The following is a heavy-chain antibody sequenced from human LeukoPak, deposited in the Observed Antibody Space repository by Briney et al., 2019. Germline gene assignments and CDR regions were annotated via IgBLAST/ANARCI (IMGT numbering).Heavy chain of an antibody. CDR2: IDSDGRIT. CDR1: ELTFSNYW. CDR3: ARGSRGLPPI. V-gene: IGHV3-74*01. J-gene: IGHJ4*02. Sequence: QPGGSLSLSCAASELTFSNYWIHWVRQAPGKGLVWVSRIDSDGRITSYADYVQGRFSISRDNAKNTLYLQMNSLRVEDTAVYHCARGSRGLPPIWGQGTLVTVSS. D-gene: IGHD3-10*01.